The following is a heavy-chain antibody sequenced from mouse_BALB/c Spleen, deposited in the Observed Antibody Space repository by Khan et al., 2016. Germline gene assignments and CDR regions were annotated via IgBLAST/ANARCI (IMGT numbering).Heavy chain of an antibody. V-gene: IGHV10-1*02. CDR1: GFTFNTYA. CDR3: VRQRLLTPDWYFDV. Sequence: EVQLVESGGGLVQPKGSLKLSCAASGFTFNTYAMNWVRQAPGTGLEWVARIRSKSNNYATYYADSVKDRFTISRDDSQRMLYLQMTNLKSEDTAMYYCVRQRLLTPDWYFDVWGAGTTVTVSS. D-gene: IGHD2-3*01. J-gene: IGHJ1*01. CDR2: IRSKSNNYAT.